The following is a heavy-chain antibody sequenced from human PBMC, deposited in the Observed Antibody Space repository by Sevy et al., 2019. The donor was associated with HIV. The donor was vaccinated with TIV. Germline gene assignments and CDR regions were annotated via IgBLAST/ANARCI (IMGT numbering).Heavy chain of an antibody. D-gene: IGHD2-2*01. J-gene: IGHJ4*01. Sequence: GGSLRLSCAASGFAFSTHAMHWVRQAPGKGLEWVAVISYEGTEAFYAASVEGRFTISRDDSKNMLSLQINSLRPEDTAVYYCAIDGGNSVKWYPLYWGHGTLVTVSS. CDR3: AIDGGNSVKWYPLY. CDR2: ISYEGTEA. CDR1: GFAFSTHA. V-gene: IGHV3-30-3*01.